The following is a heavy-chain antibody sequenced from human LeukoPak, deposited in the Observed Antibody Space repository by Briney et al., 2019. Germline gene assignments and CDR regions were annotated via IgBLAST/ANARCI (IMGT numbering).Heavy chain of an antibody. V-gene: IGHV4-38-2*02. CDR2: IYHSGST. Sequence: SETLSLTCTVSGDSISTLNYYWSWIRQPAGKGLEWIGSIYHSGSTYYNPSLKSRVTISVDTSKNQFSLKLSSVTAADTAVYYCATLYSSSYYYYYMDVWGKGTTVTVSS. CDR1: GDSISTLNYY. J-gene: IGHJ6*03. D-gene: IGHD6-6*01. CDR3: ATLYSSSYYYYYMDV.